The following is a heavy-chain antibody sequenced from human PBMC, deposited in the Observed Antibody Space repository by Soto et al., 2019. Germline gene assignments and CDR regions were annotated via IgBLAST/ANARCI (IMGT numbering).Heavy chain of an antibody. D-gene: IGHD6-6*01. Sequence: ASVKVSCTASGYTFTTYAMHWVRQAPGQRLEWMGWINAGNGNTKYSQKFQGRVTITRDTSASTAYMELSSLRSEDTAVYYCARVPPGSSSDNWFDPWGQGTLVTVSS. J-gene: IGHJ5*02. V-gene: IGHV1-3*01. CDR1: GYTFTTYA. CDR3: ARVPPGSSSDNWFDP. CDR2: INAGNGNT.